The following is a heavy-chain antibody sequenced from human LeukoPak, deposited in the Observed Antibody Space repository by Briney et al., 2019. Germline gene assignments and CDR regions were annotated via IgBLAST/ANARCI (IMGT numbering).Heavy chain of an antibody. CDR3: ARLWHSSTHFDY. V-gene: IGHV5-10-1*01. CDR2: IDPSDSYT. J-gene: IGHJ4*02. CDR1: GYSFSSYW. D-gene: IGHD6-13*01. Sequence: GESLKISCKGSGYSFSSYWISWVRQMPGKGLEWMGRIDPSDSYTNYSPSFQGHVTISADKSISTAYLQWSSLKASDTAMYYCARLWHSSTHFDYWGQGTLVTVSS.